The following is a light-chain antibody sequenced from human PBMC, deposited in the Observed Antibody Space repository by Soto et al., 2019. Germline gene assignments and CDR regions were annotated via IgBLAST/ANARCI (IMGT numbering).Light chain of an antibody. Sequence: MVMTQSQATLQVSPGERATLSCRASQCISSNLAWYQQKPGQAPRLLIYGASTRATGIPARFSGSGSGTEVTLTISSLQSEDFAVYYCQQYNNSPQTFGQGTKVEIK. CDR2: GAS. J-gene: IGKJ1*01. CDR3: QQYNNSPQT. V-gene: IGKV3-15*01. CDR1: QCISSN.